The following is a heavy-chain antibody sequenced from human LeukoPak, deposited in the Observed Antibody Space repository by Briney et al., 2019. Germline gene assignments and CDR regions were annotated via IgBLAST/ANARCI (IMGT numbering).Heavy chain of an antibody. V-gene: IGHV3-49*04. CDR1: GFSFGDYS. CDR2: IRSKAYGGTT. J-gene: IGHJ4*02. CDR3: TRDQTPYY. Sequence: GGSLRLSCTSSGFSFGDYSMTWVRQAPGKGLEWVGFIRSKAYGGTTEYAASVKGRFTISRDDSNSIAYLGMDSLKTDDTAVYYCTRDQTPYYWGQGTLVTVSS.